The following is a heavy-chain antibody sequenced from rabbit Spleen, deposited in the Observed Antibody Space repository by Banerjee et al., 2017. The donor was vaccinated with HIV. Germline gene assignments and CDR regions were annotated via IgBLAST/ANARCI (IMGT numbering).Heavy chain of an antibody. CDR2: ISVGGST. CDR1: GFSFNSGDD. Sequence: QSLEESGGGLVKPGASLTLTCTVSGFSFNSGDDMWWVRQAPGKGLEYIGHISVGGSTYYASWVNGRFTISKTSSTTVTLQMTSLTAADTATYFCARDANSFDYRSRLDLWGPGTLVTVS. J-gene: IGHJ3*01. CDR3: ARDANSFDYRSRLDL. V-gene: IGHV1S40*01. D-gene: IGHD6-1*01.